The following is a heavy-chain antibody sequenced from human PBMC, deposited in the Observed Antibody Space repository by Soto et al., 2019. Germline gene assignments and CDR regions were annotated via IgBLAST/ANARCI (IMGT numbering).Heavy chain of an antibody. CDR1: GYDFTNYW. J-gene: IGHJ6*02. CDR2: IYPADSET. Sequence: PGASLKISCKGSGYDFTNYWIAWVRLMPGKGLEWMGIIYPADSETRYNPSFQGQVTISADKSSSTAYLQWSSLKAPDTAMYYCSRQLKGCGSTSCFNYFYYGLDGWGRGTTVTVSS. CDR3: SRQLKGCGSTSCFNYFYYGLDG. V-gene: IGHV5-51*01. D-gene: IGHD2-2*01.